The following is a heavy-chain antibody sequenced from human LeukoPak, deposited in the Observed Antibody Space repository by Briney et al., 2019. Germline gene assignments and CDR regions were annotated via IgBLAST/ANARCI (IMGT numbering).Heavy chain of an antibody. Sequence: PSETLSLTCAVYGGSFSGYYWRWIRQPPGKGLEWIGEINHSGSTNYNPSLKSRVTISVDTSKNQFSLKLSSVTAADTALYYCARGAGYSSGWYRYWGQGTLVTVSS. J-gene: IGHJ4*02. CDR1: GGSFSGYY. D-gene: IGHD6-19*01. CDR2: INHSGST. V-gene: IGHV4-34*01. CDR3: ARGAGYSSGWYRY.